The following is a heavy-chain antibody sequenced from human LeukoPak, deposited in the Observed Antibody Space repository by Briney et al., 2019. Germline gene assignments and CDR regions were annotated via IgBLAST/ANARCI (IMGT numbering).Heavy chain of an antibody. CDR3: ARHSSVFIAVAGTAFDY. J-gene: IGHJ4*02. Sequence: PSETPSLTCTVSGGSISSSSYYWGWIRQPPGKGLEWIGSIYYSGSTYYNPSLKSRVTISVDTSKNQFSLKLSSVTAADTAVYYCARHSSVFIAVAGTAFDYWGQGTLVTVSS. D-gene: IGHD6-19*01. CDR2: IYYSGST. CDR1: GGSISSSSYY. V-gene: IGHV4-39*01.